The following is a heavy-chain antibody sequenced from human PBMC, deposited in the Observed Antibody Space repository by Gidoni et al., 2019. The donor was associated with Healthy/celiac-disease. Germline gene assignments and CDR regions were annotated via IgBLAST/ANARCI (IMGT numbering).Heavy chain of an antibody. CDR2: ISGSGGTT. V-gene: IGHV3-23*01. D-gene: IGHD1-26*01. CDR3: AKYRPGEPLDY. CDR1: GFTFSSYA. Sequence: EVQLLESGGGLVQPGGSLRLSCAASGFTFSSYAMSWVRQAPGKGLEWVSAISGSGGTTYYADTVKGRFTISRENSNNTLYLQMNSLRAEDTAVYYCAKYRPGEPLDYWGQGTLVTVSS. J-gene: IGHJ4*02.